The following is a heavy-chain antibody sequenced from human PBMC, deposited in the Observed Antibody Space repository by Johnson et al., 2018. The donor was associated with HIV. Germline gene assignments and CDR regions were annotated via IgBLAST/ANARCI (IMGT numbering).Heavy chain of an antibody. J-gene: IGHJ3*02. CDR1: GFTVSSNY. Sequence: EVQLVESGGGLVQPGGSLRLSCAASGFTVSSNYMSWVRQAPGKGLEWVSVIYSGSPIYYADSVKGRFTISRDNAKNSLYLQMNSLRAEDTAVYYCARDGTSRGGAFDIWGQGTMVTVSS. V-gene: IGHV3-66*01. CDR2: IYSGSPI. CDR3: ARDGTSRGGAFDI. D-gene: IGHD6-13*01.